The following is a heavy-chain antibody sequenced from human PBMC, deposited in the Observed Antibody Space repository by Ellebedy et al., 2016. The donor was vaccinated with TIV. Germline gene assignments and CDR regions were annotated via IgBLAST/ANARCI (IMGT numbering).Heavy chain of an antibody. Sequence: PGGSLRLSCAASGFAFKNFAMHCVRRVQGKGLEWVSLICGDGHSTYYADSVRGRFTISRDNSRNSLSLLMNSLRSEDTAFYYCAKDILWRRVFDSWGQGTLVTVSS. D-gene: IGHD1-1*01. CDR1: GFAFKNFA. J-gene: IGHJ4*02. V-gene: IGHV3-43*02. CDR3: AKDILWRRVFDS. CDR2: ICGDGHST.